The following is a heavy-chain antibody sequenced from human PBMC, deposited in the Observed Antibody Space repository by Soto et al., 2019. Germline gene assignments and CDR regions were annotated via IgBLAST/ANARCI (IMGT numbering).Heavy chain of an antibody. D-gene: IGHD3-3*01. Sequence: QVQLVQSGAEVKKPGASVKVSCKASGYTFTSYAMHWVRQAPGQRLEWMGWINAGNGNTKYSQKFQGRVTITRDTSASTAYMELSSLRSEDTAVYYCARDKRITIFGGLSYYFDYWGQGTLVTVSS. CDR3: ARDKRITIFGGLSYYFDY. V-gene: IGHV1-3*01. CDR1: GYTFTSYA. J-gene: IGHJ4*02. CDR2: INAGNGNT.